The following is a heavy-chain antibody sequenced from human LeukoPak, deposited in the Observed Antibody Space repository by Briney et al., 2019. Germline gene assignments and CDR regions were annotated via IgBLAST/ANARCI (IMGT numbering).Heavy chain of an antibody. Sequence: KPGGSLRLSCAASGFTFSDYYMSWIRQAPGKGLEWVSYISSSGSTIYYADSVKGRFTISRDNAKNSLYLQMNSLRAEDTAVYYCARDNYYDSSGYSGTRHDYWGQGTLVTVSS. V-gene: IGHV3-11*04. J-gene: IGHJ4*02. D-gene: IGHD3-22*01. CDR1: GFTFSDYY. CDR3: ARDNYYDSSGYSGTRHDY. CDR2: ISSSGSTI.